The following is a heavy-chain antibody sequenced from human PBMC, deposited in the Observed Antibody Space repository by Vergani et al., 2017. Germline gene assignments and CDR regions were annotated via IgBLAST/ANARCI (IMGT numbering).Heavy chain of an antibody. Sequence: EVQLVESGGGLVQPGGSLRLSCVGSGFTFSTYSMNWDRQAPGKGLEWVSYISTDASTTYYGDSVKGRFTISRDNAKNSLYLQMNSLRAEDTAVYFCAREPLRTYDSSGYYFHDAFDIWGQGTMVTVSS. CDR3: AREPLRTYDSSGYYFHDAFDI. J-gene: IGHJ3*02. CDR2: ISTDASTT. V-gene: IGHV3-48*01. D-gene: IGHD3-22*01. CDR1: GFTFSTYS.